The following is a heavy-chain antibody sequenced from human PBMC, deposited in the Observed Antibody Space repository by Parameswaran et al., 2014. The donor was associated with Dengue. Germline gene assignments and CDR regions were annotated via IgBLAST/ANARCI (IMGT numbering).Heavy chain of an antibody. CDR3: ARGRVAHPLRIHKTPRGWFDP. CDR2: INHSGST. Sequence: RWIRQPPGKGLEWIGEINHSGSTNYNPSLKSRVTISVDTSKNQFSLKLSSVTAADTAVYYCARGRVAHPLRIHKTPRGWFDPWGQGTLVTVSS. D-gene: IGHD2/OR15-2a*01. J-gene: IGHJ5*02. V-gene: IGHV4-34*01.